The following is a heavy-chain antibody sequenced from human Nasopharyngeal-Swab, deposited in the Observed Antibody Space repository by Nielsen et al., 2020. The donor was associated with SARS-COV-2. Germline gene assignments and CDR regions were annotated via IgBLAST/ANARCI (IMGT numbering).Heavy chain of an antibody. Sequence: WIRQPPGKALEWLALIYWDGDRRYSPSLKSRLTITKDTSKNRVVLTMTNMDPVDTATYYCAHSADYDILTGPWGQGTLVTVSS. CDR3: AHSADYDILTGP. V-gene: IGHV2-5*02. CDR2: IYWDGDR. D-gene: IGHD3-9*01. J-gene: IGHJ5*02.